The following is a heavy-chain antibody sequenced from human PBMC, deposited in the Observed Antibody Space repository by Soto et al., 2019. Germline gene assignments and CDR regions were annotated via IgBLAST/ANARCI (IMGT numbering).Heavy chain of an antibody. D-gene: IGHD6-6*01. CDR2: ISSRSYTI. J-gene: IGHJ6*02. Sequence: EVQLVESGGGLVQPGGSLRLSCAASGFSFSTYSMNWVRQAPGKGLEWVSYISSRSYTIYYVDSVKGRCTFSRDNAKNSLYRQMNSLRDEYTAVYYCARGASSSDIGMYVCGQRNKVTVSS. CDR3: ARGASSSDIGMYV. V-gene: IGHV3-48*02. CDR1: GFSFSTYS.